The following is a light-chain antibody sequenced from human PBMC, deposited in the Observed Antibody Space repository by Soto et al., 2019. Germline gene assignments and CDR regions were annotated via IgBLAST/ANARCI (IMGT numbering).Light chain of an antibody. J-gene: IGKJ3*01. CDR1: QGISTY. CDR2: AAS. Sequence: DIQVTQSPSFLSASVGDRVTITCRASQGISTYLAWYQQKPGKAPKLLIYAASTLQSGVPSRFSGSGSGTEFTLTISSLQPEDFATYYCQQVNGFPLFTFGPGTKVNI. V-gene: IGKV1-9*01. CDR3: QQVNGFPLFT.